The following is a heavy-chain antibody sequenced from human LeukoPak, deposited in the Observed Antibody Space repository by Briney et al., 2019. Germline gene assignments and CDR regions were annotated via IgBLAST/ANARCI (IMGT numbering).Heavy chain of an antibody. CDR1: GFAFSTFA. J-gene: IGHJ4*02. D-gene: IGHD2/OR15-2a*01. Sequence: AGGALRLSCAASGFAFSTFAMHWVRQAPGKGPEWVAVISYDGRDKHHADSVKGRFTISRDNCKNTLYLQMDNLRLEDTALYFCAKDKNQIARYFFDYWGQGALVTVSS. CDR3: AKDKNQIARYFFDY. CDR2: ISYDGRDK. V-gene: IGHV3-30*04.